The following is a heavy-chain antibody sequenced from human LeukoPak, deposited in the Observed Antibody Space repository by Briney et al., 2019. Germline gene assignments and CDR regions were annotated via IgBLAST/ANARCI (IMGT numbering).Heavy chain of an antibody. CDR1: GFTFTYYA. J-gene: IGHJ4*02. CDR3: AKAGDYSYFDY. D-gene: IGHD4-11*01. CDR2: ISGSDGST. V-gene: IGHV3-23*01. Sequence: PGGSLRLSCAASGFTFTYYAMNWVRQARGKGLEGVSAISGSDGSTYYADSVKGRFTISRDNSKNTLYLQMNSLRAEDTAVYYCAKAGDYSYFDYWGQGTLVTVSS.